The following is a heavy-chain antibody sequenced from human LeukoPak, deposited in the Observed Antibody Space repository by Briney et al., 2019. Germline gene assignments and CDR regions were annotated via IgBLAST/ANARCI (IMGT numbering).Heavy chain of an antibody. CDR2: IIPIFGTA. CDR3: ARGRGYSYGHAFDY. Sequence: GASVKVSCKASGGTFSSYAISWVRQAPGQGLEWMGGIIPIFGTANYAQKFQGRVTITTDESTSTAYMELSSLRSEDTAVYYCARGRGYSYGHAFDYWGQGTLVTVSS. J-gene: IGHJ4*02. D-gene: IGHD5-18*01. CDR1: GGTFSSYA. V-gene: IGHV1-69*05.